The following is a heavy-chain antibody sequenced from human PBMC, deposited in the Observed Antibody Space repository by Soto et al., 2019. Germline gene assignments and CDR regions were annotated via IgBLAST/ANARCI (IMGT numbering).Heavy chain of an antibody. CDR1: GASISSYY. J-gene: IGHJ3*02. V-gene: IGHV4-59*01. D-gene: IGHD3-22*01. CDR2: IYYSGST. CDR3: ARVGGYYDSSGYLSWATAFDI. Sequence: SETLSLTCTVSGASISSYYWSWIRQPPGKGLEWIGYIYYSGSTNYNPSLKSRVNISVDTPNNQFSLKLNSVTAADTVVYYCARVGGYYDSSGYLSWATAFDIWGQGTMVTVSS.